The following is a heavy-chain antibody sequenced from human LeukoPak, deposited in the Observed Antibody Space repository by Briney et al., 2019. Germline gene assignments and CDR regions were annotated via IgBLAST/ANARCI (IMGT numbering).Heavy chain of an antibody. D-gene: IGHD3-22*01. CDR2: ISGSGGST. CDR3: AKDQYYYDSSGYYDY. CDR1: GFTFSSYA. J-gene: IGHJ4*02. V-gene: IGHV3-23*01. Sequence: GGSLRLSCAASGFTFSSYAMSWASQAPGKRLESVSAISGSGGSTYYADSVEGRFTISRDNSKNTLYLQMNSLRAEDTAVYYCAKDQYYYDSSGYYDYWGQGTLVTVSS.